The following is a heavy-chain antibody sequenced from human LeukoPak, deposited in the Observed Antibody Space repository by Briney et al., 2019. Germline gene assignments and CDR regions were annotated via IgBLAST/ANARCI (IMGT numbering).Heavy chain of an antibody. CDR2: IWYDGSNK. D-gene: IGHD4-17*01. J-gene: IGHJ2*01. CDR1: GFTFSSYG. Sequence: HPGGSLRLSCAASGFTFSSYGMHWVRQAPGKGPEWVAVIWYDGSNKYYADSVKGRFTISRDNSKNTLYLQMNSLRAEDTAVYYCARVRLVTTVTTTAGAWYFDLWGRGTLVTVSS. CDR3: ARVRLVTTVTTTAGAWYFDL. V-gene: IGHV3-33*01.